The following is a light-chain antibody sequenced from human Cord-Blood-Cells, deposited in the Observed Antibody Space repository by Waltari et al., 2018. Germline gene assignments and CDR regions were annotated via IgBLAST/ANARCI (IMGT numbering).Light chain of an antibody. V-gene: IGLV2-14*04. CDR3: SSYTSSSTVV. J-gene: IGLJ2*01. CDR2: DVS. Sequence: PGQSITISCTGTSSDVGGYNYVSWYQQHPGKAPKLMIYDVSNRPSGVSNRFSGSKSGNTASLTISGLQAEDEADYYCSSYTSSSTVVFGGGTKLTVL. CDR1: SSDVGGYNY.